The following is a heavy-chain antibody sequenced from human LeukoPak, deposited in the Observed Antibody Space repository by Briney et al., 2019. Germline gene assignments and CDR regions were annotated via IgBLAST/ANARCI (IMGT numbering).Heavy chain of an antibody. V-gene: IGHV3-23*01. Sequence: GGSLRLSCAASGFTFSSYAMSWVRQAPGKGLEWVSAISGSGGSTYYADSVKGRFTISRDNSKNTLYLQMNSLRAEDTAVYYCAKDGRDYYDSSGYYYWGQGTLVTVSS. CDR3: AKDGRDYYDSSGYYY. CDR1: GFTFSSYA. J-gene: IGHJ4*02. D-gene: IGHD3-22*01. CDR2: ISGSGGST.